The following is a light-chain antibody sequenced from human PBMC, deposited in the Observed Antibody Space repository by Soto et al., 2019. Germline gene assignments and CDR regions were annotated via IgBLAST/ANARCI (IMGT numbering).Light chain of an antibody. Sequence: EIVLTQSPGTLSLSPGERATLSCRASQSVSSSYLAWYQQKPGQAPRLLIYGASSRATGIPDRFSGSGSGTDVNLTISRLGPEDLAVYYCQQYGSSPQTFGQGTKGEI. CDR2: GAS. CDR3: QQYGSSPQT. J-gene: IGKJ1*01. CDR1: QSVSSSY. V-gene: IGKV3-20*01.